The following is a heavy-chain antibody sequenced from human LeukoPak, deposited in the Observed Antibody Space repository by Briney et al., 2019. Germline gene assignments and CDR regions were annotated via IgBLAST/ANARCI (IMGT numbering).Heavy chain of an antibody. CDR3: ARDLYSYDSSGSGY. Sequence: ASVTVSCKASGYTFTGYYIHWVRQAPGQGLEWMGWINPNSGGTNYAQKFLGRVTLTRDTSISTAYMELSTLRSDDTAVYFCARDLYSYDSSGSGYWGQGTLVTVSS. CDR2: INPNSGGT. J-gene: IGHJ4*02. V-gene: IGHV1-2*02. D-gene: IGHD3-22*01. CDR1: GYTFTGYY.